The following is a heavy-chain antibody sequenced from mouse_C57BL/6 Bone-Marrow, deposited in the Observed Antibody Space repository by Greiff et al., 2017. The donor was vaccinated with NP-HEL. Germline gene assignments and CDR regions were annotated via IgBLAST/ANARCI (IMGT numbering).Heavy chain of an antibody. CDR3: ARGGITTVVAHYYAMDY. CDR2: IDPSDSYT. CDR1: GYTFTSYW. J-gene: IGHJ4*01. Sequence: QVHVKQPGAELVMPGASVKLSCKASGYTFTSYWMHWVKQRPGQGLEWIGVIDPSDSYTNYNQKFKGKATLTVDTSSSTAYMQLSSLTSEDSAVYYCARGGITTVVAHYYAMDYWGQGTSVTVSS. D-gene: IGHD1-1*01. V-gene: IGHV1-59*01.